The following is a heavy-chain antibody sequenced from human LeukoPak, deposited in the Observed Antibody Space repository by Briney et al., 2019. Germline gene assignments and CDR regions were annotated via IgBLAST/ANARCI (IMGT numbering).Heavy chain of an antibody. D-gene: IGHD3-16*01. CDR3: ARDNSYAFDY. V-gene: IGHV3-48*02. CDR2: ISTSSSTI. Sequence: GGSLRLSCAASGFTFSNYNMHWVRQAPGKGLEWISYISTSSSTIYYTDSVRGRFTISRDNAKNSLYLQMNSLRDEDTAVYYCARDNSYAFDYWGQGTPVTGSS. J-gene: IGHJ4*02. CDR1: GFTFSNYN.